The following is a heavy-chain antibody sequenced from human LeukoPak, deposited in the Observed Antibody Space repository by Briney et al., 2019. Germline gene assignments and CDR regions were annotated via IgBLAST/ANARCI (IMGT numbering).Heavy chain of an antibody. D-gene: IGHD2-15*01. Sequence: PSETLSPTCAVYGGSFSGYYWSWIRQPPGKGLEWIGEINHSGSTNYNPSLKSRVTISVDTSKNQFSLKLSSVTAADTAVYYCARGPQKDIVVVVAATPFDYWGQGTLVTVSS. CDR1: GGSFSGYY. CDR2: INHSGST. CDR3: ARGPQKDIVVVVAATPFDY. V-gene: IGHV4-34*01. J-gene: IGHJ4*02.